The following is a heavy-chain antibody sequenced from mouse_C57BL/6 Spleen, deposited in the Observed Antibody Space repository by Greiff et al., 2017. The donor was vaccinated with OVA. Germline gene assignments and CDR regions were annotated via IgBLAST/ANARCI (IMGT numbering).Heavy chain of an antibody. Sequence: QVQLKQSGAELARPGASVKMSCKASGYTFTSYTMHWVKQRPGQGLEWIGYINPSSGYTKYNQKFKDKATLTADKSSSTAYMQLSSLTSEDSAVYYCARCDGYHWYFDVWGTGTTVTVSS. CDR2: INPSSGYT. CDR1: GYTFTSYT. D-gene: IGHD2-3*01. CDR3: ARCDGYHWYFDV. V-gene: IGHV1-4*01. J-gene: IGHJ1*03.